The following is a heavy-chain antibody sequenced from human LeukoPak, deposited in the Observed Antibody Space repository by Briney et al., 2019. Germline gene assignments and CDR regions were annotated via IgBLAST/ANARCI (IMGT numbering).Heavy chain of an antibody. Sequence: ASVKVSCKASGYTFTSYAMHWVRQAPGQGLEWMGGIIPIFGTANYAQKFQGRVTITADESTSTAYMELSSLRSEDTAVYYCASVVPAAPNYYYYGMDVWGQGTTVTVSS. D-gene: IGHD2-2*01. V-gene: IGHV1-69*13. J-gene: IGHJ6*02. CDR1: GYTFTSYA. CDR3: ASVVPAAPNYYYYGMDV. CDR2: IIPIFGTA.